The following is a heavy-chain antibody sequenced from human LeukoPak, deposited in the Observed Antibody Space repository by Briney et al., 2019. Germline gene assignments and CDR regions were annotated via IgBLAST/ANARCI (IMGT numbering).Heavy chain of an antibody. J-gene: IGHJ4*02. D-gene: IGHD3-22*01. CDR3: ARYYYDSSGYYTYFDY. V-gene: IGHV4-59*08. CDR1: GGSISSYY. Sequence: ASETLSLTCTVSGGSISSYYWSWIRQPPGKGLGWIGYIYYSGSTNYNPSLKSRVTISVDTSKNQFSLKLSSVTAADTAVYYCARYYYDSSGYYTYFDYWGQGTLVTVSS. CDR2: IYYSGST.